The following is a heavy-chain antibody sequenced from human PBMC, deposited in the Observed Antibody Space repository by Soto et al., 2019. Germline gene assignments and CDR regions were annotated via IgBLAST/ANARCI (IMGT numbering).Heavy chain of an antibody. J-gene: IGHJ4*02. CDR3: ARQEYPPLNYSDY. D-gene: IGHD2-2*02. Sequence: SETLSLTCTVSGGSISSYYWSWIRQPPGKGLEWIGYIYYSGSTNYNPSLKSRVTISVDTSKNQFSLKLSSVTAADTAVYYCARQEYPPLNYSDYWGQGTLVTVSS. CDR2: IYYSGST. V-gene: IGHV4-59*08. CDR1: GGSISSYY.